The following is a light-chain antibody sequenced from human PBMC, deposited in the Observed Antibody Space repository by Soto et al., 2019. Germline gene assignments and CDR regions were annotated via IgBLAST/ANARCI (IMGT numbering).Light chain of an antibody. J-gene: IGKJ5*01. CDR3: QHYDNLPPRVT. V-gene: IGKV1-33*01. Sequence: DIQMTQSPSALSASVGDRVTITCHASQDIRKNLNWYQQKPGKAPKLLIFRASNLETGVPSRFSGSGSGTDFTFTISSLQPEDIATYFCQHYDNLPPRVTFGQGTRLDIK. CDR2: RAS. CDR1: QDIRKN.